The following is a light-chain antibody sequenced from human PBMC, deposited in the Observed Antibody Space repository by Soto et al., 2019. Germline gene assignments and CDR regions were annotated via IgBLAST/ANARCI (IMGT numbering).Light chain of an antibody. J-gene: IGKJ5*01. CDR2: DAS. Sequence: IVFTQSPATLSLSPGERATLSCRASQSVRNYLAWYQQNPGQAPSLLIYDASNRPTGIPARFSVNGSGTGVTLTFSSLEPEDCEVDDGQQRSNWPITFGQGTRLEIK. CDR3: QQRSNWPIT. V-gene: IGKV3-11*01. CDR1: QSVRNY.